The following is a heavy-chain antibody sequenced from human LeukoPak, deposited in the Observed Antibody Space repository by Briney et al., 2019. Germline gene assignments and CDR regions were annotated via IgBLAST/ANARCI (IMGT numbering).Heavy chain of an antibody. CDR3: ARLNGGDYFDY. CDR2: IYYSGST. D-gene: IGHD2-21*01. Sequence: SEILSLTRTVSGGSISSYYWSWIRQPPGKGLEWIGYIYYSGSTNYNPSLKSRVTISVDTSKNQFSLKLSSVTAADTAVYYCARLNGGDYFDYWGQGTLVTVSS. J-gene: IGHJ4*02. V-gene: IGHV4-59*08. CDR1: GGSISSYY.